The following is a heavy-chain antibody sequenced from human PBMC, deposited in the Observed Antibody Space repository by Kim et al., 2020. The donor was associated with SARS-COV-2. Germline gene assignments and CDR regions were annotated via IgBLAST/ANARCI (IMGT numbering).Heavy chain of an antibody. CDR1: GITVSSNY. CDR2: IYSGGST. CDR3: ARDLVIYGMDV. Sequence: GGSLRLSCAASGITVSSNYMSWVRQAPGKGLEWVSVIYSGGSTYYADSVKGRFTISRDNSKNTLYLQMNSLRAEDTAVYYCARDLVIYGMDVWGQGTKVTVSS. V-gene: IGHV3-66*01. J-gene: IGHJ6*02. D-gene: IGHD2-21*01.